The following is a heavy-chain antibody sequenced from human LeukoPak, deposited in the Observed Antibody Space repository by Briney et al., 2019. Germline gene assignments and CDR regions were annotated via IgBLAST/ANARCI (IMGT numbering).Heavy chain of an antibody. CDR3: ARDEGALAGTGYDF. V-gene: IGHV3-11*04. J-gene: IGHJ4*02. CDR1: GVTFSDYY. CDR2: MSSSGNTI. D-gene: IGHD6-19*01. Sequence: PGGSLRLSCAASGVTFSDYYMSWIRQAPGKGVERVSYMSSSGNTIYYADSVKGRFTISRDNAKNSLYLQMNSLRAEDTAVYYCARDEGALAGTGYDFWGQGTLVTVSS.